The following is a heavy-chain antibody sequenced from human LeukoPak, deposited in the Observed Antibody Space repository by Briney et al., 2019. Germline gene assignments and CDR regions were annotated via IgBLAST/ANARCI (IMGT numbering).Heavy chain of an antibody. J-gene: IGHJ4*02. CDR1: GFTFSDYY. V-gene: IGHV3-30*03. CDR2: ISYDGSNK. D-gene: IGHD3-10*01. Sequence: GGSLRLSCAASGFTFSDYYMSWVRQAPGKGLEWVAVISYDGSNKYYADSVKGRFTISRDNSKNTLYLQMNSLRAEDTAVYYCASCYGSGSPTDYWGQGTLVTVSS. CDR3: ASCYGSGSPTDY.